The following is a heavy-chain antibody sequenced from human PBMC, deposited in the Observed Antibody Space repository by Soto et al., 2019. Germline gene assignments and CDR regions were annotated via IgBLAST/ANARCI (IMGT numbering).Heavy chain of an antibody. Sequence: HPWGSLRLSCAASGFTFYDYAMHFVRQSAFKCLEWVSGISWNSGSIGYADSVKGRFTISRDNAKNSLYLQMNSLRSEDTALYYCAKDMGYDLSPLGYFDYWGQGTLVTVSS. CDR1: GFTFYDYA. D-gene: IGHD5-12*01. CDR2: ISWNSGSI. V-gene: IGHV3-9*01. CDR3: AKDMGYDLSPLGYFDY. J-gene: IGHJ4*02.